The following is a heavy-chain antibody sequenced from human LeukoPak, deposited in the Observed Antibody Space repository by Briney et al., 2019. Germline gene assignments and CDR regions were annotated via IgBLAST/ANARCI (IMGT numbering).Heavy chain of an antibody. J-gene: IGHJ4*02. Sequence: ASGNLSFKASGSTFTSYDINWDRQATGQGLELMGLMNPNSGNTCYAQKYQGRVTITRNTSISTAYMELSSLRSEGTVVYYCARGLRYLADWGQGTLVTVSS. D-gene: IGHD3-9*01. CDR2: MNPNSGNT. CDR3: ARGLRYLAD. V-gene: IGHV1-8*01. CDR1: GSTFTSYD.